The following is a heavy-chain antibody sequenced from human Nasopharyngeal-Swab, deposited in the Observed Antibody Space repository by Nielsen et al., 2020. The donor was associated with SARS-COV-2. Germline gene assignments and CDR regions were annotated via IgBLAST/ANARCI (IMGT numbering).Heavy chain of an antibody. D-gene: IGHD2-2*01. CDR2: IYHSGST. CDR1: GGSISSSNW. J-gene: IGHJ6*02. CDR3: ARTYIVVVPAAMGYYYYGMDV. Sequence: GSLRLSCAVSGGSISSSNWWSWVRQPPGKGLEWIGEIYHSGSTNYNPSLQSRVTISVDKSKNQFSLKLSSVTAADTAVYYCARTYIVVVPAAMGYYYYGMDVWGQGTTVTVSS. V-gene: IGHV4-4*02.